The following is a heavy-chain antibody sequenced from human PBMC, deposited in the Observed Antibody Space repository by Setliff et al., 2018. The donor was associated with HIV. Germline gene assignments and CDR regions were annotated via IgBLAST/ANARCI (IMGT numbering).Heavy chain of an antibody. D-gene: IGHD3-10*01. J-gene: IGHJ5*02. V-gene: IGHV4-4*07. CDR3: ARDRHSSGLGSYGP. CDR1: GGSFGVYR. Sequence: PSETLSLTCTISGGSFGVYRWSWIRQSAGRGLGWIGRIDSSGTTDYKPSLKGRVAISVDTSRNQFSLRVTSVTAADTAVYFCARDRHSSGLGSYGPWGPGILVTVSS. CDR2: IDSSGTT.